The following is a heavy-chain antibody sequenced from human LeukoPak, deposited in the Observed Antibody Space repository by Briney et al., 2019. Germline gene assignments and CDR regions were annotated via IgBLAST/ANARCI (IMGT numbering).Heavy chain of an antibody. CDR1: GGSISSYY. Sequence: SETLSLTCTVSGGSISSYYWSWIRQPPGKGLEWIGYIYYSGSTNYNPSLKSRVTISVDTSKNQFSLKLSSVTAADTAVYYCAREGDCSSTSARCYFDYWGQGTLVTVSS. J-gene: IGHJ4*02. V-gene: IGHV4-59*01. CDR2: IYYSGST. CDR3: AREGDCSSTSARCYFDY. D-gene: IGHD2-2*01.